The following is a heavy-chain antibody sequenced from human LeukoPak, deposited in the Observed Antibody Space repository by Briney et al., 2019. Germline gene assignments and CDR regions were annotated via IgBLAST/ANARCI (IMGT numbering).Heavy chain of an antibody. CDR1: GFTFGDYA. Sequence: SGGSLRLSCTASGFTFGDYAMSWDRQAPGKGLEWVGFIRSKAYGGTTEYAASVKGRFTISRDDSKSIAYLQMNSLKTEDTAVYYCTRERRWELLPRYFDYWGQGTLVTVSS. D-gene: IGHD1-26*01. CDR3: TRERRWELLPRYFDY. V-gene: IGHV3-49*04. J-gene: IGHJ4*02. CDR2: IRSKAYGGTT.